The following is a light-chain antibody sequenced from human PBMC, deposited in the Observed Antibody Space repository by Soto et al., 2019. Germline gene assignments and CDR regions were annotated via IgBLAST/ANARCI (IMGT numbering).Light chain of an antibody. CDR3: CSYAGSSSVV. J-gene: IGLJ2*01. Sequence: QSALTQPASVSGSPGQSITISCTGTSSDVGSYNLVSWYQQHPGKAPKLMIYEVSKRPSGVSTRFSGSKSGNTASLTISGLQAEDGADYYCCSYAGSSSVVFGGGTKLTVL. CDR1: SSDVGSYNL. V-gene: IGLV2-23*02. CDR2: EVS.